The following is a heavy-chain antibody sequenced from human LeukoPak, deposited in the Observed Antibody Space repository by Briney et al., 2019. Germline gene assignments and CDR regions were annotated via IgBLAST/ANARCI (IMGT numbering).Heavy chain of an antibody. CDR3: AGGPYYFDY. CDR2: ISYDGSNK. Sequence: GRSQRLSCAASGFTFSSYGMHWVRQAPGKGLEWVTFISYDGSNKYYADSVKGRFTISRDNSKNTLYLQMNSLRAEDTAVYYCAGGPYYFDYWGQGTLVTVSS. V-gene: IGHV3-30*03. CDR1: GFTFSSYG. J-gene: IGHJ4*02.